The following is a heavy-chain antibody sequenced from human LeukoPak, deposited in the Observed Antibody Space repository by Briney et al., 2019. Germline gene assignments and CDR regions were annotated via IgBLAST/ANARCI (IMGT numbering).Heavy chain of an antibody. CDR2: INHSGST. CDR3: ARDGLGVTYYYDSSGYSSYWYFDL. Sequence: SETLSLTCAVYGGSFSGYYWSWIRQPPGKGLEWIGEINHSGSTNYNPSLKSRATISVDTSKNQFSLKLSSVTAADTAVYYCARDGLGVTYYYDSSGYSSYWYFDLWGRGTLVTVSS. CDR1: GGSFSGYY. J-gene: IGHJ2*01. D-gene: IGHD3-22*01. V-gene: IGHV4-34*01.